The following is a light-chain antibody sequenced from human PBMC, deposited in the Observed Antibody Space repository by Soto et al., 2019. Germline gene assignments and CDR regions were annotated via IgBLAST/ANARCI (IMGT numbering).Light chain of an antibody. V-gene: IGLV1-40*01. CDR1: SSNIGAGYD. Sequence: QSVLTQPPSVSGAPGQRVTISCTGRSSNIGAGYDVHWYQQLPGTAPKLPIYGNSDRPSGVPDRFSGSKSGTSASLAITGLQAEEEADYYCQSYDSSLNGHVVFGGGTKLTVL. CDR2: GNS. J-gene: IGLJ2*01. CDR3: QSYDSSLNGHVV.